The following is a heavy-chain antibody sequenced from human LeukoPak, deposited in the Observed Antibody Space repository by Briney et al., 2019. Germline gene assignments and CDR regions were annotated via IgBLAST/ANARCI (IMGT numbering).Heavy chain of an antibody. J-gene: IGHJ4*02. Sequence: GSLRLSCAASGFTFSTYTMNWVRQAPGKGLEWVSSNTDSSSSIYYADSVKGRFTISRDNAKNSLYLQMNSLRVEDTAMYYCARDFSSGSYYGDYYFDYWGQGTLVTVSS. CDR1: GFTFSTYT. D-gene: IGHD1-26*01. CDR3: ARDFSSGSYYGDYYFDY. V-gene: IGHV3-21*01. CDR2: NTDSSSSI.